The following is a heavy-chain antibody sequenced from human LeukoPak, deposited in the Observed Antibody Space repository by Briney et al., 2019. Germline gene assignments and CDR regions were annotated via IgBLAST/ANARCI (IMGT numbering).Heavy chain of an antibody. Sequence: GGSLRLSCAASGFTFGSYAMSWVREAPGKGLEWVSVTSGSGGRTNYADSVKGRFTISRDNSKNTLYLQMNSLRAEDTAVYYCAKEVYASSVIHYYGMDVWGQGTTVTVSS. J-gene: IGHJ6*02. CDR2: TSGSGGRT. CDR1: GFTFGSYA. V-gene: IGHV3-23*01. D-gene: IGHD3-22*01. CDR3: AKEVYASSVIHYYGMDV.